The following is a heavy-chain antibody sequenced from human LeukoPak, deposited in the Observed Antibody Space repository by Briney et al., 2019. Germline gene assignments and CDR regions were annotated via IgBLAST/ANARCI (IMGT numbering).Heavy chain of an antibody. CDR3: ARAAENYGGRFDS. CDR1: GGSISSRSHY. V-gene: IGHV4-39*01. Sequence: SETLSLTCAVSGGSISSRSHYWGWIRQPPGKGLEWIGHISYSGNTYCTPSLKSRVTISVDTSKNQFSLQLSSVTAADTAVYYCARAAENYGGRFDSWGQGTLVTVSS. CDR2: ISYSGNT. J-gene: IGHJ4*02. D-gene: IGHD3-16*01.